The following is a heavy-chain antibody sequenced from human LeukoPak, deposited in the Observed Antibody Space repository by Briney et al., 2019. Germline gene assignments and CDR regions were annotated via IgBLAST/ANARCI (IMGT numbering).Heavy chain of an antibody. V-gene: IGHV4-38-2*01. J-gene: IGHJ6*03. Sequence: SETLSLTCAVSGYSISNGYYWVWIRQPPGRGLEWIGSLYHSDSAYYNTSLRSRVSMSVDTSKNQFSLTLSFVTAADTAVYYCARQHDSSYYYYIDVWVSGTTVTVSS. CDR2: LYHSDSA. CDR1: GYSISNGYY. CDR3: ARQHDSSYYYYIDV.